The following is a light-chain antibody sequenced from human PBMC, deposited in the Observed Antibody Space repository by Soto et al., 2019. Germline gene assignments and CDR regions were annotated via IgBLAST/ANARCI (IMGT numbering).Light chain of an antibody. CDR3: HQYNTWPLT. J-gene: IGKJ4*01. CDR1: QSLNRD. Sequence: IVMTQSPATLSMSPGERATLSCRASQSLNRDLAWYQQKPGQAPRLLISDASTRATGIPARFNGSGSGTEFTLAISSLQSEDFAIYYCHQYNTWPLTFGGGTKVDI. V-gene: IGKV3-15*01. CDR2: DAS.